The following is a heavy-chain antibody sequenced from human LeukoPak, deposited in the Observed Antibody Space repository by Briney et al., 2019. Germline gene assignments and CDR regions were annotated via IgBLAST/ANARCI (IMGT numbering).Heavy chain of an antibody. J-gene: IGHJ6*03. CDR2: IYTSGST. CDR1: GASISSYY. Sequence: PSETLSLTCTVSGASISSYYWSWIRQPAGKGLEWIGRIYTSGSTSYNPSLKSRVTISVDTSKNQFSLKVNSVTAADTALYYCARGDCSSTICYSPMDVWGKGTTVTVSS. V-gene: IGHV4-4*07. D-gene: IGHD2-2*01. CDR3: ARGDCSSTICYSPMDV.